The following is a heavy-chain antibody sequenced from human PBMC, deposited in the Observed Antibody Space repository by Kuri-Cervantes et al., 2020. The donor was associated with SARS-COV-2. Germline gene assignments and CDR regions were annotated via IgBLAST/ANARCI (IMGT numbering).Heavy chain of an antibody. CDR2: IKQDGSEK. D-gene: IGHD2-8*01. J-gene: IGHJ5*02. V-gene: IGHV3-7*03. Sequence: GESLKISCAASGFTFSSYWMSWVRQAPGKGLEWVANIKQDGSEKYYVDSVKGRFTISRDNAKNSLYLQMNSLRAEDTAVYHCARARGYCTNGVCYLWFDPWGQGTLVTVSS. CDR1: GFTFSSYW. CDR3: ARARGYCTNGVCYLWFDP.